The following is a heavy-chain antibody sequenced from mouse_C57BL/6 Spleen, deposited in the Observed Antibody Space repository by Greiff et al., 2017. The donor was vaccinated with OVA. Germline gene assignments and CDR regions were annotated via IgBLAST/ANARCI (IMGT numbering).Heavy chain of an antibody. CDR3: ALYDGDFDY. V-gene: IGHV1-61*01. CDR2: IYPSDSET. Sequence: QVQLQQPGAELVRPGSSVKLSCKASGYTFTSYWMDWVKQRPGQGLEWIGNIYPSDSETHYNQKFKDKATLTVDKSSSTAYMQLSSLTSEDSAVYYCALYDGDFDYWGKGTTLTVSS. CDR1: GYTFTSYW. J-gene: IGHJ2*01. D-gene: IGHD2-3*01.